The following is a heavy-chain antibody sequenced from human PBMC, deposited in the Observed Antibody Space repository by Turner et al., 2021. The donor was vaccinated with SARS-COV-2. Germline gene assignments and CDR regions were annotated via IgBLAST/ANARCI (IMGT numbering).Heavy chain of an antibody. D-gene: IGHD1-26*01. CDR3: AKSYSGSYWDRNDY. Sequence: QVQLVEAGGGVVQPGRSLRLSCAASGFTFSIYGMHWVRQAPGKGLELLAVISYDGSNKYYADSVKGRFTISRDNSKNTLYLQMNSLRAEDTAVYYCAKSYSGSYWDRNDYWGQGTLVTVSS. CDR2: ISYDGSNK. V-gene: IGHV3-30*18. J-gene: IGHJ4*02. CDR1: GFTFSIYG.